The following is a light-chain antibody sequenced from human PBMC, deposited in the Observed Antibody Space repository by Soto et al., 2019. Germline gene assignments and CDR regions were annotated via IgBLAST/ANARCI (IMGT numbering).Light chain of an antibody. Sequence: DIQMTQSPSSLSVSVGDRVTITCQASHDITNFLNWYQQKPGKAPKLLIYDVSKLETGVPSRFSGSGSGTDFTLTISSLQPEDIATYYCQQFNNYPLTFGQGTRLEI. J-gene: IGKJ5*01. CDR3: QQFNNYPLT. CDR2: DVS. V-gene: IGKV1-33*01. CDR1: HDITNF.